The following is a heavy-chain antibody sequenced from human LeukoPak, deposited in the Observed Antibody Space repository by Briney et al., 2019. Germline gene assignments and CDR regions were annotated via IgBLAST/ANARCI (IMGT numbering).Heavy chain of an antibody. CDR1: GFTFSSYG. J-gene: IGHJ6*03. CDR2: IRYDGSNK. Sequence: GGSLRLSCAASGFTFSSYGMHWVRQAPGKGLEWVAFIRYDGSNKYYADSVKGRFTISRDNSKNTLYLQMNSLRAEDTAVYYCAKEGSDPYYYYYYMDVWGKGTTVIVSS. D-gene: IGHD3-10*01. V-gene: IGHV3-30*02. CDR3: AKEGSDPYYYYYYMDV.